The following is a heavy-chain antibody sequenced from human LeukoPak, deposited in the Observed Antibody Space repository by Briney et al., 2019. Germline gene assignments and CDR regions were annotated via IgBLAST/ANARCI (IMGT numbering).Heavy chain of an antibody. D-gene: IGHD1-26*01. CDR2: TTHSGSS. V-gene: IGHV4-34*01. CDR1: GGSFRGYH. Sequence: SETLSLTCGVAGGSFRGYHWTWIRQAPGKGLEWIGETTHSGSSNYNPSLKSRVNISVDMAKNQFSLTLSSVTAADTAEYYCARMWPGRIGGSLGSSDYWGQGTLVTVSS. J-gene: IGHJ4*02. CDR3: ARMWPGRIGGSLGSSDY.